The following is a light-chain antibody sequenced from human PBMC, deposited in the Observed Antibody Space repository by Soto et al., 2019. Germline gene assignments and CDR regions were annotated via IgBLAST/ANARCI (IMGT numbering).Light chain of an antibody. CDR3: QQYGSSLT. CDR2: GAS. CDR1: QSVSSSSY. J-gene: IGKJ4*01. Sequence: EIVLTQSPGTLSLSPGERATLSCRASQSVSSSSYLAWYQQKPGQAPRLLIYGASSRATGIPDRFSGSGSATDFTLTISRLEPEDFAVYYCQQYGSSLTFGGGTKVENK. V-gene: IGKV3-20*01.